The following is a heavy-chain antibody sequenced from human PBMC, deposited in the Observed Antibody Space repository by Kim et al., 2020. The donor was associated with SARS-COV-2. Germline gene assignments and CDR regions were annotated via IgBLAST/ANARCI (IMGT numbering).Heavy chain of an antibody. Sequence: GGSLRLSCAASGFTFSSYGMHWVRQAPGKGLEWVAVIWYDGSNKYYADSVKGRFTISRDNSKNTLYLQMNSLRAEDTAVYYCARRIGGKKGVNDAFDIWGQGTMVTVSS. CDR3: ARRIGGKKGVNDAFDI. J-gene: IGHJ3*02. CDR2: IWYDGSNK. D-gene: IGHD3-10*01. V-gene: IGHV3-33*01. CDR1: GFTFSSYG.